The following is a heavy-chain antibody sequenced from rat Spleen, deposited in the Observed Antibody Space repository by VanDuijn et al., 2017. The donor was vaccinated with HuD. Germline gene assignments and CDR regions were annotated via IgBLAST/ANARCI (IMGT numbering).Heavy chain of an antibody. Sequence: EVQLVESGGGLVQPGRSLKLSCAASGFTFSNYDMAWVRQAPTKGLEWVASISPSGGSTYYRDSVKGRFTISRDNAKSTLYLQMDSLRSEDTATYYCARETTPYWYFDFWGPGTMVTVSS. V-gene: IGHV5-25*01. J-gene: IGHJ1*01. CDR2: ISPSGGST. CDR1: GFTFSNYD. CDR3: ARETTPYWYFDF. D-gene: IGHD1-10*01.